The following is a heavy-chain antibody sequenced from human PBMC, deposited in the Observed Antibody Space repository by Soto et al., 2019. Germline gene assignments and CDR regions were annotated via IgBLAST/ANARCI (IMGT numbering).Heavy chain of an antibody. Sequence: QVQLVQSGAEVKKPGASVKDSCKASGYTFTSYAMHWVRQAPVQRLEWMGWINAGTGNTKYSQKFQCRVNITRDTAASTAYMELRSLRSEDTAVYYWARSIVVVTAADYWGQGTLVTVSS. CDR1: GYTFTSYA. CDR3: ARSIVVVTAADY. J-gene: IGHJ4*02. V-gene: IGHV1-3*01. D-gene: IGHD2-21*02. CDR2: INAGTGNT.